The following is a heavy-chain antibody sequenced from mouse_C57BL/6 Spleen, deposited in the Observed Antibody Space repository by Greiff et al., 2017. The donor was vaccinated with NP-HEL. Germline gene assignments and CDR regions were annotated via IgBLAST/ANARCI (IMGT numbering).Heavy chain of an antibody. CDR2: ISYDGSN. J-gene: IGHJ2*01. CDR3: AREPNFDY. Sequence: EVQLQESGPGLVKPSQSLSLTCSVTGYSITSGYYWNWIRQFPGNKLEWMGYISYDGSNNYNPSLKNRISITRDTSKNQFFLKLNSVTTEDTATYYCAREPNFDYWGQGTTLTVSS. CDR1: GYSITSGYY. V-gene: IGHV3-6*01.